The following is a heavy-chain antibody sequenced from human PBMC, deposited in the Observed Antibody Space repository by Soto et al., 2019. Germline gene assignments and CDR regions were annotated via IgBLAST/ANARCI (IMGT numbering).Heavy chain of an antibody. V-gene: IGHV3-21*01. D-gene: IGHD3-22*01. Sequence: VQLVESGGGLVKPGGSLRLSCAASGFTFSSYSMNWVRQAPGKGLEWVSSISSSSSYIYYADSVKGRFTISRDNAKNSLYLQMNSLRAEDTAVYYCARDRSDYYDSSGSSGFDYWGQGTLVTVSS. CDR3: ARDRSDYYDSSGSSGFDY. J-gene: IGHJ4*02. CDR1: GFTFSSYS. CDR2: ISSSSSYI.